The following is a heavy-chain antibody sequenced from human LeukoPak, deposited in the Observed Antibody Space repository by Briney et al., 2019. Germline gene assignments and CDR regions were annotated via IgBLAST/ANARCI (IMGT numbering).Heavy chain of an antibody. CDR2: ISGGGTNT. V-gene: IGHV3-23*01. CDR3: AKEDSSGYFFFDY. Sequence: GGSLRLSCAASGFTFSSYAMTWVRQAPGKGLEWVSIISGGGTNTYYADSVKGRFTISRDNSKSTLYLQMNSLRAEDTAVYYCAKEDSSGYFFFDYWSQGTLVTVSS. D-gene: IGHD3-22*01. CDR1: GFTFSSYA. J-gene: IGHJ4*02.